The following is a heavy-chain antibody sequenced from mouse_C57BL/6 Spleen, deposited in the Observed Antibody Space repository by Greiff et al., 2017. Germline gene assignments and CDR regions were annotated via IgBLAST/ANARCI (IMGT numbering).Heavy chain of an antibody. CDR3: ARSPITTVVADYFDY. J-gene: IGHJ2*01. V-gene: IGHV1-72*01. Sequence: QVHVKQPGAELVKPGASVKLSCKASGYTFTSYWMHWVKQRPGRGLEWIGRIDPNSGGTKYNEKFKSKATLTVDKPSSTAYMQLSSLTSEDSAVYYCARSPITTVVADYFDYWGQGTTLTVSS. CDR1: GYTFTSYW. CDR2: IDPNSGGT. D-gene: IGHD1-1*01.